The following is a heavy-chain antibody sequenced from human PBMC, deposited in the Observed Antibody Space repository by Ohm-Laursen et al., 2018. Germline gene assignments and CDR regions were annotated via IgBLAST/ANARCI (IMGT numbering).Heavy chain of an antibody. Sequence: SLRLSCAASGFTFSDYYMSWIRQAPGKGLEWISNIRGSGTNIYYADSVNGRFTISRDNAKDSLFLQINSLRVEDTAVYYCARDLGALDLWGQGTIVTVSS. CDR1: GFTFSDYY. CDR2: IRGSGTNI. J-gene: IGHJ3*01. CDR3: ARDLGALDL. V-gene: IGHV3-11*01.